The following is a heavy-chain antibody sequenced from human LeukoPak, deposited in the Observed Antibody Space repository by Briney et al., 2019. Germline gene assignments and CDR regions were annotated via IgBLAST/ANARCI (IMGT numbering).Heavy chain of an antibody. V-gene: IGHV3-30*02. CDR1: GFTFSSYG. J-gene: IGHJ3*02. D-gene: IGHD1-26*01. CDR2: IRYDGSNK. CDR3: AKTDPFVGATSMRASDAFDI. Sequence: GGSLRLSCAASGFTFSSYGMHWVRQAPGKGLEWVAFIRYDGSNKYYADSVKGRFTISRDNSKNTLYLQMNSLRAEDTAVYYCAKTDPFVGATSMRASDAFDIWGQGTMVTVSS.